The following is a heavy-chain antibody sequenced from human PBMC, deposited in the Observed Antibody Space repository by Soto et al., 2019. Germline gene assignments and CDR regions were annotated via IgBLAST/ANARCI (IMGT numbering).Heavy chain of an antibody. CDR2: IIPIFGTA. V-gene: IGHV1-69*13. J-gene: IGHJ6*02. Sequence: GASVKVSCRASGGTFSSYAISWVRQAPGQGLEWMGGIIPIFGTANYAQKFQGRVTITADESTSTAYMELSSLRSEDTAVYYCARGPIAAADYGMDVWGQGTTVTVSS. D-gene: IGHD6-13*01. CDR1: GGTFSSYA. CDR3: ARGPIAAADYGMDV.